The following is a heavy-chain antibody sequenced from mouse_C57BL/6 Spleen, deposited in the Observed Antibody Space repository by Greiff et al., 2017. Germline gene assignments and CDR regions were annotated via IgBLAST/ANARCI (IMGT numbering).Heavy chain of an antibody. Sequence: QVQLQQPGAELVRPGSSVKLSCKASGYTFTSYWMHWVKQRPIQGLEWIGNIDPSDSETNYNQKFKDKATLTVDKSSSTAYMQLSSLTSEDSAVYYCARVNGSSSFFDYWGQGTTLTVSS. CDR1: GYTFTSYW. CDR3: ARVNGSSSFFDY. D-gene: IGHD1-1*01. J-gene: IGHJ2*01. V-gene: IGHV1-52*01. CDR2: IDPSDSET.